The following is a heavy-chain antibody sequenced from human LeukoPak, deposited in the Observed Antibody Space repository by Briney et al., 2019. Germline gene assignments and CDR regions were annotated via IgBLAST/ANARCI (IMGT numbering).Heavy chain of an antibody. Sequence: PGGSLRLSCAASGFTFSTYEMNWVRQAPGKGLEWISCISAGGLTTYYADSVKGRLTISRDNAKISLYLQMNSLRAEDTAVYYCARRGGYFDFWGQGSLVTVSS. CDR1: GFTFSTYE. CDR3: ARRGGYFDF. V-gene: IGHV3-48*03. D-gene: IGHD3-16*01. J-gene: IGHJ4*02. CDR2: ISAGGLTT.